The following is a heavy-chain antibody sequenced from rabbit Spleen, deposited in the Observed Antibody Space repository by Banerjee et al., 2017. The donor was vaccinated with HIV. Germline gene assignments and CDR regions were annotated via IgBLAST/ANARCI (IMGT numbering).Heavy chain of an antibody. V-gene: IGHV1S40*01. D-gene: IGHD5-1*01. CDR3: ARDLVTVIGWNFNL. CDR2: IDTGSSGFT. CDR1: GVSFSSSSY. Sequence: QSLEESGGDLVKPGASLTLTCTASGVSFSSSSYMCWVRQAPGKGLEWIACIDTGSSGFTYFATWAKGRFTCSKTSSTTVTLQVTRLTAADTATYFCARDLVTVIGWNFNLWGPGTLVTVS. J-gene: IGHJ4*01.